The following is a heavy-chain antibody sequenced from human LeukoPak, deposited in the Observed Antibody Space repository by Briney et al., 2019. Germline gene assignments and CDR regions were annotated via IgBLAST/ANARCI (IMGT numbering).Heavy chain of an antibody. CDR1: GYNFSSYW. J-gene: IGHJ4*02. V-gene: IGHV5-51*01. Sequence: GESLKISCKASGYNFSSYWIGWVRQMPGEGLEWMGIIYPGDYDSRYSPSFQGQVTISADKSISTAYLQWSSLKASDTAMYYCARQNSRAIDYWGQGTLVTVSS. CDR2: IYPGDYDS. D-gene: IGHD2-21*01. CDR3: ARQNSRAIDY.